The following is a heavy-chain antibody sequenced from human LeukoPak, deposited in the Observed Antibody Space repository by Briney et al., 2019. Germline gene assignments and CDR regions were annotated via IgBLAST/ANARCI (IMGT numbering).Heavy chain of an antibody. J-gene: IGHJ4*02. V-gene: IGHV4-39*01. CDR3: ASPRGFSYGYFDH. Sequence: SETLSLTCTVSGGSISSNSAYWGWIRQPPGKGLEWIGSIYYSKNTYYNPSLKSRVTISADTSKNQFSLRLDSVSAADTAVYYCASPRGFSYGYFDHWGQGSLVTVSS. CDR1: GGSISSNSAY. CDR2: IYYSKNT. D-gene: IGHD5-18*01.